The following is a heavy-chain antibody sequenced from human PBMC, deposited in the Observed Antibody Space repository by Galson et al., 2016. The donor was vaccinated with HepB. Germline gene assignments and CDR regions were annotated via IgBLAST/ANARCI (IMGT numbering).Heavy chain of an antibody. J-gene: IGHJ4*02. CDR3: AKADLLFGYYNGGIDF. Sequence: SLGLSCAASGFTFSSDGMHWFRQAPGKGLEWVAVFSYDGNNKYYAASVKGRFTIPRDNSRTSLFLQMNRLRAEDTAVYYCAKADLLFGYYNGGIDFWGQGTLVTVSS. CDR2: FSYDGNNK. CDR1: GFTFSSDG. D-gene: IGHD3-9*01. V-gene: IGHV3-30*18.